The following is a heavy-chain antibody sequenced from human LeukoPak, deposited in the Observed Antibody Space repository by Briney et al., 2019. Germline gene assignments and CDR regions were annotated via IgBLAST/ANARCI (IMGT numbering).Heavy chain of an antibody. D-gene: IGHD4/OR15-4a*01. CDR3: ARDRGAGKYYDY. V-gene: IGHV1-69*04. Sequence: ASVKVSCKASGGTFSSYTISWVRQAPGQGLEWMGRIIPILGIANYAQKFQGRVTITADKSTSTAYMELSSLRVEDTAVYYCARDRGAGKYYDYWGQGTQVTVSS. CDR1: GGTFSSYT. CDR2: IIPILGIA. J-gene: IGHJ4*02.